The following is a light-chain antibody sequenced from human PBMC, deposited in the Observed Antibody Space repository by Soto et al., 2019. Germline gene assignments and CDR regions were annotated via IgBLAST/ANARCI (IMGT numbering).Light chain of an antibody. Sequence: QSVLTQPASVSGSPGQSITISCTGTNSDVAGYNYVSWYQQHPGKAPKLIIYEVTHRPSGISNRFSGSKSGNTASLTISGLQIEDEADYYCSSYAVSGTVFGPGTKVTVL. CDR1: NSDVAGYNY. CDR3: SSYAVSGTV. J-gene: IGLJ1*01. CDR2: EVT. V-gene: IGLV2-14*01.